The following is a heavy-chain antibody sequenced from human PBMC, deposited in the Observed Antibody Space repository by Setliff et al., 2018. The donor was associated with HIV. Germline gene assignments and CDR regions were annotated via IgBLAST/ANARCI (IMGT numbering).Heavy chain of an antibody. CDR1: GYFFLNSW. Sequence: GESLKISCQASGYFFLNSWIGWVRQVPGKGLEWVAVIYPGDSETRYSPSFEGQVTVSVDKSITTAYLRWSSLSASDTATYYCTKHPLRPGIAGYFYFIGAWGTGTPVTVSS. J-gene: IGHJ6*04. D-gene: IGHD3-9*01. CDR3: TKHPLRPGIAGYFYFIGA. V-gene: IGHV5-51*01. CDR2: IYPGDSET.